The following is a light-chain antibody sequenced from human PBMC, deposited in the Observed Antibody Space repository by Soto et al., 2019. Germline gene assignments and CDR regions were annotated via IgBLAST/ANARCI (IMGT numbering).Light chain of an antibody. CDR2: AAS. J-gene: IGKJ4*01. Sequence: DIQMTQSPSSLSASVGDRVTITCRASQKIRYSLNWYQHNPGKAPSLLVYAASLLESGVPSRFSGSGSGTACTLTSSSLHPDDFATYDGQQGYISPLTFGGGTKVEIK. CDR1: QKIRYS. V-gene: IGKV1-39*01. CDR3: QQGYISPLT.